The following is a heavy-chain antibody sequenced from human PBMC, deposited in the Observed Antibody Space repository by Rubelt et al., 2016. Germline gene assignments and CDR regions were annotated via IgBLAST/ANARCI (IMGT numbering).Heavy chain of an antibody. Sequence: EVQLLESGGRVVRPGGSLTLSCVASGFTFDHYGMSWVRQAPGKGLEWVSGINWVGGNTGYADSVKGRFTISRDKAKMALYLQMSSLRAEDTALYYCARDGSGSYYSDNWGQGTRVTVSS. D-gene: IGHD1-26*01. CDR2: INWVGGNT. CDR3: ARDGSGSYYSDN. V-gene: IGHV3-20*04. J-gene: IGHJ4*02. CDR1: GFTFDHYG.